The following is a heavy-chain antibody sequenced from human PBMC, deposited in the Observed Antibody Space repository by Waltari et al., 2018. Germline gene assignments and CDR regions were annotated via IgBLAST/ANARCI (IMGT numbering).Heavy chain of an antibody. CDR2: IYYRWSA. V-gene: IGHV4-39*07. CDR1: GGAISSSRYY. J-gene: IGHJ3*02. D-gene: IGHD3-3*01. CDR3: ARGSHYDFWIGSLDAFDI. Sequence: QLQLQESGPGLVKPSETLSLTCTVSGGAISSSRYYWGWIRTPPGKGLEWIGSIYYRWSASDNPSLKRRVTRSVDTSKNQFSLKLSSVTAADTAVYYCARGSHYDFWIGSLDAFDIWGQGTMVTVSS.